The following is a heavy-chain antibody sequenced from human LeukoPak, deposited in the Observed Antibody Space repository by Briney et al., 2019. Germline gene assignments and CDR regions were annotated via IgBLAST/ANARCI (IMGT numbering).Heavy chain of an antibody. D-gene: IGHD1-26*01. CDR2: ISSRDKA. J-gene: IGHJ4*02. CDR1: SGFFTTTDFD. V-gene: IGHV4-39*01. Sequence: RSETLSLTCAASSGFFTTTDFDWAWIRQPPGRGFEWIATISSRDKAYYSPSLLDRVTISVDTSKNPVSLEVTSVTAADTGVFYCARFKGGIGFDYWGRGILVIVS. CDR3: ARFKGGIGFDY.